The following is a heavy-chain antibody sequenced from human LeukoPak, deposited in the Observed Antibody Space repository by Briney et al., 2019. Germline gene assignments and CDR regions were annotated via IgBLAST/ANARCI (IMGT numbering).Heavy chain of an antibody. Sequence: GASVKVSCKASGYTFTGYYMHWVRQAPGQGLDWMGWINPNSGGTNYAQKFQGRVNMTRDTSISTAYMELSRLRSDDTAVYYCARRRLYSGFDYWGEGTLVTVSS. D-gene: IGHD2-15*01. CDR1: GYTFTGYY. CDR3: ARRRLYSGFDY. J-gene: IGHJ4*02. CDR2: INPNSGGT. V-gene: IGHV1-2*02.